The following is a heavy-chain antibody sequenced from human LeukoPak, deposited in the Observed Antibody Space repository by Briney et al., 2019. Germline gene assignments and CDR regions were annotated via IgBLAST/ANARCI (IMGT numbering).Heavy chain of an antibody. CDR3: ARMPNFFDSSGY. CDR1: RDPLRNTRMG. J-gene: IGHJ4*02. CDR2: IFSNVEK. V-gene: IGHV2-26*01. Sequence: SGPTPVNPTETLTLTCTVSRDPLRNTRMGVSWIRHPPGQSWEWLAHIFSNVEKSYSTSLKSRLTISKDTSKSQVVLTMTNMDPVDTATYYCARMPNFFDSSGYWGQGTLVTVSS. D-gene: IGHD3-22*01.